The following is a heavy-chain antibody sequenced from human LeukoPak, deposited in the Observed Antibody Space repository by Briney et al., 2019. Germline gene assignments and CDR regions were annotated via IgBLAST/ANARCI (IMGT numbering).Heavy chain of an antibody. Sequence: GGSLRLSCAASGFTFDDYAMHWVRQAPGKGLEWVSLISGDGGSTYYADSVKGRFTISRDNSKNSLYLQMNSLRTEDTALYYCAKDSEYSSSPGPSYFDLWGRGTLVTVSS. J-gene: IGHJ2*01. CDR1: GFTFDDYA. D-gene: IGHD6-6*01. CDR2: ISGDGGST. CDR3: AKDSEYSSSPGPSYFDL. V-gene: IGHV3-43*02.